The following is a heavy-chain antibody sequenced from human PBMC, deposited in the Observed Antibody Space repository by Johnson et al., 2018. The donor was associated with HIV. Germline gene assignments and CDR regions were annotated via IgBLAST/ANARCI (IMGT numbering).Heavy chain of an antibody. V-gene: IGHV3-49*04. J-gene: IGHJ3*02. CDR1: GFTFGDYA. Sequence: EVQLVESGGGLVQPGRSLRLSCTGSGFTFGDYAVTWVRQAPGKGLEWVGFIRSKAYCATTAYAPPVKGRFTISRDDSKRIAYLQMNSLKTEDTALYYCSSNDAFCGGDCYSPIGRYVFNIWGQGTMVTVSS. CDR3: SSNDAFCGGDCYSPIGRYVFNI. CDR2: IRSKAYCATT. D-gene: IGHD2-21*02.